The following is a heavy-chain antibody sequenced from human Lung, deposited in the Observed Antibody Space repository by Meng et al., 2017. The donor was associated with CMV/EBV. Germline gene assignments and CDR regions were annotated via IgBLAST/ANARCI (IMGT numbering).Heavy chain of an antibody. J-gene: IGHJ4*02. V-gene: IGHV4-38-2*02. CDR2: IYHSGTT. CDR1: GYFITTGFH. D-gene: IGHD5-18*01. Sequence: LXXTVSGYFITTGFHWGWIRQPPGKGLEWIGSIYHSGTTYYNPSLGSRLAMSVDTSKNHFSLKLSSVTAADTAVYYCARANTAMGPFDSWGQGTLVTVSS. CDR3: ARANTAMGPFDS.